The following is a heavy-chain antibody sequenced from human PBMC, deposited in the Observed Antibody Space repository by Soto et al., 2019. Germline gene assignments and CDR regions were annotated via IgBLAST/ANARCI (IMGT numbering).Heavy chain of an antibody. J-gene: IGHJ4*02. CDR2: INSDGSTT. CDR3: ARDLTGSGTY. V-gene: IGHV3-74*01. D-gene: IGHD2-15*01. CDR1: GFTLSSYW. Sequence: EVQLVESGGGLVQPGGSLRLSCAASGFTLSSYWMHWVRQAPGKGLVWVSRINSDGSTTSYADSVKGRFTISRDNAKNTLDLQINSLRVEDTAVYYCARDLTGSGTYWGQGTLVTVSS.